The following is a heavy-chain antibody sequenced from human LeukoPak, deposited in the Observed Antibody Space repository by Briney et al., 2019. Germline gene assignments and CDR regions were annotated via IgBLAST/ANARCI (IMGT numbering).Heavy chain of an antibody. D-gene: IGHD6-19*01. V-gene: IGHV4-39*01. J-gene: IGHJ4*02. CDR2: IYYSGST. CDR3: ARRGSGWYYFGY. Sequence: KPSETLSLTCTVSVGSISSSSYYWGWIRQPPGKGLEWIGSIYYSGSTYYNPSLKSRVTISVDTSKNQFSLKLSSVTAADTDVYYCARRGSGWYYFGYWGQGTLVTVSS. CDR1: VGSISSSSYY.